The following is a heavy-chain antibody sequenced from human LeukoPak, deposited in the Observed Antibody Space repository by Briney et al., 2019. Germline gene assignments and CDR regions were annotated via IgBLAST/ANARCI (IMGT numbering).Heavy chain of an antibody. V-gene: IGHV4-59*08. CDR1: GGSISNYY. CDR2: IHHSGNT. CDR3: ARHGPPYSGSYYYYFGY. Sequence: PSESLSLTCTVSGGSISNYYWSWIRQPPGKGLEWIGYIHHSGNTNYNPALKSRVTISVDSSRNQSSLTLSSVTAADTAVYYCARHGPPYSGSYYYYFGYWGQGTLVTVSS. D-gene: IGHD1-26*01. J-gene: IGHJ4*02.